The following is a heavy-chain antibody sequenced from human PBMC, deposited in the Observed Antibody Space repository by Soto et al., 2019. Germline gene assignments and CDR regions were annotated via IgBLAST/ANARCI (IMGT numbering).Heavy chain of an antibody. CDR1: GFTFSSYA. J-gene: IGHJ5*02. CDR3: ARPITIFGVVTSAWFDP. V-gene: IGHV3-23*01. Sequence: HPGGSLRLSCAASGFTFSSYAMSWVRQAPGKGLEWVSAISGSGGSTYYADSVKGRFTISRDNSKNTLYLQMNSLRAEDTAVYYCARPITIFGVVTSAWFDPWGQGTLVTVYS. D-gene: IGHD3-3*01. CDR2: ISGSGGST.